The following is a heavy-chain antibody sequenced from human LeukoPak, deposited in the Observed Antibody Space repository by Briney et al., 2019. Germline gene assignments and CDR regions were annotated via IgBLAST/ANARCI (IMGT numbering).Heavy chain of an antibody. CDR1: GGSISSSSYY. Sequence: SETLSLTCTVSGGSISSSSYYWGWIRQPPGKGLEWIGSIYYSGSTYYNPSLKSRVTISVDTSKNQFSLKLSSVTAADTAVYYCARDRRALDWGQGTLVTVSS. CDR2: IYYSGST. J-gene: IGHJ4*02. V-gene: IGHV4-39*01. CDR3: ARDRRALD.